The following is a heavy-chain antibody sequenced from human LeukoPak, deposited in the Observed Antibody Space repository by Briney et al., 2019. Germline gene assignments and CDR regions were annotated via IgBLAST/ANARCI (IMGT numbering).Heavy chain of an antibody. V-gene: IGHV3-21*04. CDR1: GFTFSSYS. D-gene: IGHD2-15*01. Sequence: GGSLRLSCTASGFTFSSYSMNWVRLAPGKGLEWVSSISSSSSYIYYADSVKGRFTISRDNAKNSLYLQMNSLRAEDTAVYYRAREVKGIGFDYWGQGTLVTVSS. CDR2: ISSSSSYI. CDR3: AREVKGIGFDY. J-gene: IGHJ4*02.